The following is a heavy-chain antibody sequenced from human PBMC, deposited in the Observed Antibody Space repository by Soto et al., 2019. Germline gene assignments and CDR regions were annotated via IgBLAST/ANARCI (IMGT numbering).Heavy chain of an antibody. Sequence: GGSLILSCAASGFTFSDHYMDWVRQAPGKGLEWVGRTRNKGNSYSTEYAASVKGRFTISRDDSKNSLYLQMNSLKTEDTAVYYCTINYYDTSGYSIDIWGQGTMVTVSS. J-gene: IGHJ3*02. D-gene: IGHD3-22*01. CDR3: TINYYDTSGYSIDI. CDR2: TRNKGNSYST. V-gene: IGHV3-72*01. CDR1: GFTFSDHY.